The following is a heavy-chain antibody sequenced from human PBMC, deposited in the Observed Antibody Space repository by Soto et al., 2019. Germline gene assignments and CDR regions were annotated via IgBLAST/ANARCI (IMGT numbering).Heavy chain of an antibody. V-gene: IGHV4-34*01. Sequence: QVQLQQWGAGLLKPSETLSLTCAVYGGSFSGYYWSWIRQPPGKGLEWIGEINHSGSTNYNPSLKSRVTISVDTSKNQFSLKLSSVTAADTAVYYCARRGSSGWYGWYFDYWGQGTLVTVSS. CDR3: ARRGSSGWYGWYFDY. J-gene: IGHJ4*02. D-gene: IGHD6-19*01. CDR1: GGSFSGYY. CDR2: INHSGST.